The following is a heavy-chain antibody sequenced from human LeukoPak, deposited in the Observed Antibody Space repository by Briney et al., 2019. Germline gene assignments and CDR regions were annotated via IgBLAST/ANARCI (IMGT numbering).Heavy chain of an antibody. CDR1: GFTLSSYG. V-gene: IGHV3-30*18. CDR2: ISYDGNNK. J-gene: IGHJ4*02. Sequence: GGSLRLSCTVSGFTLSSYGIHWVRQAPGKGLEWVAVISYDGNNKYYADSVKGRFTISRGNSKNTLYLQMNSLRAEDTAVNYCAKGVPPATVVARGLGGAAYGGKGPLVPVSS. CDR3: AKGVPPATVVARGLGGAAY. D-gene: IGHD3-22*01.